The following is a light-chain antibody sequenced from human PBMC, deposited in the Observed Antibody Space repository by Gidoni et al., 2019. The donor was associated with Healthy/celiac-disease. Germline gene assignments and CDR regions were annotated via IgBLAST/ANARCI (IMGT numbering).Light chain of an antibody. Sequence: DIQMTQSPSSLSASVGARVTITCRASQSISSYLNLYQQKPGKAPKLLIYAASSLQSGVPSMFSGSGSVTDFTLTISSLQPEDFATYYCQHSYRTPPTFGQGTKVEIK. CDR2: AAS. CDR1: QSISSY. V-gene: IGKV1-39*01. CDR3: QHSYRTPPT. J-gene: IGKJ1*01.